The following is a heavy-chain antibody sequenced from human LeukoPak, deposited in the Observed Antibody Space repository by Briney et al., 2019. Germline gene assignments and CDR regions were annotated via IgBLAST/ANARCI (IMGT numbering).Heavy chain of an antibody. V-gene: IGHV1-18*01. CDR1: GYTFTSSV. J-gene: IGHJ6*02. Sequence: ASLKLSCKASGYTFTSSVISWVGQSRGQRLEWMGWIGAYNGNTNYAPKLQDRVTMPTHTSTSRTNMELSSLRSHDPAVHYCATERVAPQLVLNYYYGMDVWGQGTTGTVS. D-gene: IGHD6-6*01. CDR3: ATERVAPQLVLNYYYGMDV. CDR2: IGAYNGNT.